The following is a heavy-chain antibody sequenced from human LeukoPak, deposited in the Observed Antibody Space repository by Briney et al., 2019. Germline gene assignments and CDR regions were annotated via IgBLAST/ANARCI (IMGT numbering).Heavy chain of an antibody. V-gene: IGHV3-23*01. D-gene: IGHD3-16*01. CDR2: ISPSGDIT. J-gene: IGHJ1*01. CDR3: AKDDDWGRYKH. CDR1: GFSFSSHG. Sequence: GGSLRLSCAGSGFSFSSHGMNWVRQAPGKGLEWVSGISPSGDITCYTDSVRGRFTISRDNFKNTLSLQVSSLRAEDTAMYYCAKDDDWGRYKHWGQGTLVTVSS.